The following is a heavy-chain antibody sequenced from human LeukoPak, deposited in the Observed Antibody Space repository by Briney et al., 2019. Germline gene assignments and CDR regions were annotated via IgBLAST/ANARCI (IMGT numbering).Heavy chain of an antibody. Sequence: PGGSLRLSCAASGFILSDYNMHWVRQAPGKGLEWVSIIYSGGSTSYADSVKGRFTISRDNSKNTLYLQMNSLRTEDTAVYYCARGGSYFDISGYYFYWGQGTLVTVSS. D-gene: IGHD3-22*01. J-gene: IGHJ4*02. CDR1: GFILSDYN. CDR2: IYSGGST. V-gene: IGHV3-66*01. CDR3: ARGGSYFDISGYYFY.